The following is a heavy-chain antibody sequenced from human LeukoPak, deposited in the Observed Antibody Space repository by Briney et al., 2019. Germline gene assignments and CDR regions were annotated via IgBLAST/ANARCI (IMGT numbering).Heavy chain of an antibody. CDR2: IYYSGST. D-gene: IGHD6-13*01. CDR3: ARHKLYLGYPYYYGMDV. V-gene: IGHV4-61*05. J-gene: IGHJ6*02. CDR1: GGSISSSSYY. Sequence: RASETLSLTCTVSGGSISSSSYYWSWIRQPPGKGLEWIGYIYYSGSTNYNPSLKSRVTISVDTSKNQFSLKLSSVTAADTAVYYCARHKLYLGYPYYYGMDVWGQGTTVTVSS.